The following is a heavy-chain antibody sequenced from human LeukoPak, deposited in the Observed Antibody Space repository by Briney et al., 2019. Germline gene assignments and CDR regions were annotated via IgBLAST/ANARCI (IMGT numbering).Heavy chain of an antibody. J-gene: IGHJ6*03. Sequence: SETLSLTCSASGVSITSDYWSWIRQHAGKGLEWIGRIYTGGAINYHPSLQSRVTMSVDTSKRQVSLNLMSVTAADTAVYYCARDVRVLYNYYMDVWGKGTTVIVSS. CDR2: IYTGGAI. CDR1: GVSITSDY. CDR3: ARDVRVLYNYYMDV. V-gene: IGHV4-4*07.